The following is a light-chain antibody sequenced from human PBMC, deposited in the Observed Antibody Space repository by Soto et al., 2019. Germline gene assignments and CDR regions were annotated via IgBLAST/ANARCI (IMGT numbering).Light chain of an antibody. Sequence: EIMMTQSPATLFVSPGERATLSCRASQSVSNNVAWYQQKPGQAPRLLLYYAATRATGIAARFSGRESGTEFTLTISSLQSEDFALYYFQQYNNWLPITFGQGTRLEIK. V-gene: IGKV3-15*01. CDR2: YAA. CDR1: QSVSNN. CDR3: QQYNNWLPIT. J-gene: IGKJ5*01.